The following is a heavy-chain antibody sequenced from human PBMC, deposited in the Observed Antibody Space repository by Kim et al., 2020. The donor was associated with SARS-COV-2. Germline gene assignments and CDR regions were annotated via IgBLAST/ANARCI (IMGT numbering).Heavy chain of an antibody. D-gene: IGHD6-13*01. V-gene: IGHV1-3*01. CDR1: GYTFTSYA. CDR2: INAGNGNT. Sequence: ASVKVSCKASGYTFTSYAMHWVRQAPGQRLEWMGWINAGNGNTKYSQKFQGRVTITRDTSASTAYMELSSLRSEDTAVYYCARDLPHSSSWYGFDYWGQGTLVTVSS. CDR3: ARDLPHSSSWYGFDY. J-gene: IGHJ4*02.